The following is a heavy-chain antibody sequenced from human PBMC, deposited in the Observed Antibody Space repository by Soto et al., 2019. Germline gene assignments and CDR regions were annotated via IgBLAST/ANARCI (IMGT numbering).Heavy chain of an antibody. CDR2: ISGSGGST. V-gene: IGHV3-23*01. CDR1: GFTFSSYA. D-gene: IGHD3-9*01. CDR3: AKSEYYDIFTGSDYYSYGIYI. J-gene: IGHJ6*02. Sequence: QPGGSLRLSCAASGFTFSSYAMSWLRQAQGKGLEWVSAISGSGGSTYYADSVKGRFTISRDNSKNTLYLQMNSLRAEDTAVYYCAKSEYYDIFTGSDYYSYGIYILGQGTAVTVS.